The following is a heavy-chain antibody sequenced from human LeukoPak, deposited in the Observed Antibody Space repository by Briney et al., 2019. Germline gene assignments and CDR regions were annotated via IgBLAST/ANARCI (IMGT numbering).Heavy chain of an antibody. CDR2: IIPIFGTA. J-gene: IGHJ6*03. Sequence: SVKVSCKASGGTFSSYAISWVRQAPGQGLEWMGGIIPIFGTANYAQKFQGRVTITTDECTSTAYMELSSLRSEDTAVYYCARASPMIVVVITEGTGYYYYMDVWGKGTTVTVSS. CDR1: GGTFSSYA. D-gene: IGHD3-22*01. V-gene: IGHV1-69*05. CDR3: ARASPMIVVVITEGTGYYYYMDV.